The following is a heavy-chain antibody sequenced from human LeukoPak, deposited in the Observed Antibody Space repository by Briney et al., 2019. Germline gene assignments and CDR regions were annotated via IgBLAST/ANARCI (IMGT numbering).Heavy chain of an antibody. D-gene: IGHD6-13*01. V-gene: IGHV4-34*01. CDR1: GGSFSGYY. CDR2: INHSGST. CDR3: ARRKGSSSWYRIYFDY. Sequence: SETLSLTCAVYGGSFSGYYWSWIRQPPGKGLEWIGEINHSGSTNYNPSLKSRVTISVDTSKNQFSLRLSSVTAADTAVYYCARRKGSSSWYRIYFDYWGQGTLVTVS. J-gene: IGHJ4*02.